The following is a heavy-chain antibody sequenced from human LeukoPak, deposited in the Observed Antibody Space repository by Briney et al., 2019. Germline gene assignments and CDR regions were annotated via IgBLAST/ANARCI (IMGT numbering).Heavy chain of an antibody. Sequence: PGGSLRLSCAASGFTFSTYPMHWVRQAPGKGLEHVSAISSNGYSTYYADSVKGRFTISRDNSKSTLYLQMGSLRAEDMAVYYCARRGAPAGLDYWGQGTLVTVSS. V-gene: IGHV3-64*02. CDR2: ISSNGYST. D-gene: IGHD1-26*01. CDR1: GFTFSTYP. J-gene: IGHJ4*02. CDR3: ARRGAPAGLDY.